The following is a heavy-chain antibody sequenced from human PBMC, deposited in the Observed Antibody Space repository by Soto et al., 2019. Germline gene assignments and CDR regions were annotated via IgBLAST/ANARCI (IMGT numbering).Heavy chain of an antibody. CDR3: AGPPELTRIYYYSVMDV. D-gene: IGHD1-7*01. V-gene: IGHV1-69*12. J-gene: IGHJ6*02. CDR1: GGTFSSYA. Sequence: QVQLVQSGAEVKKPGSSVKVSCKASGGTFSSYAISWVRQAPGQGLEWMGGIIPIFGTANYAQKFQGRVTITADXAXSTXYLELSSLRSEDTAVYYCAGPPELTRIYYYSVMDVWGQGTTVTVSS. CDR2: IIPIFGTA.